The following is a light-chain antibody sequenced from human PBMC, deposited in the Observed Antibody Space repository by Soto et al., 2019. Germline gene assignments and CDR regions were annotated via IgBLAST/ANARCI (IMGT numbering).Light chain of an antibody. CDR1: QSISSY. J-gene: IGKJ3*01. V-gene: IGKV1-39*01. Sequence: DIQMTHSPSSLSASVGDRVTITCRASQSISSYLNWYQQKPGKAPKLLIYAASSLQSGVPSRFSGSGSGTDFTLTISSLQPEDFATYYCQQSYSTPQAFGPGNKVDIX. CDR3: QQSYSTPQA. CDR2: AAS.